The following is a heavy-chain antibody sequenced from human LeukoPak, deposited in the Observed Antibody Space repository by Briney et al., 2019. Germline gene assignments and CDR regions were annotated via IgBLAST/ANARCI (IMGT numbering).Heavy chain of an antibody. D-gene: IGHD4-17*01. V-gene: IGHV4-59*12. J-gene: IGHJ4*02. CDR1: GGSISTYY. CDR2: IYHSGST. Sequence: PSETLSLTCTVSGGSISTYYWNWIRQPPGKGLEWIGYIYHSGSTYYNPSLKSRVTISVDRSKNQFSLKLSSVTAADTAVYYCARGADYGDYKFFLDYWGQGTLVTVSS. CDR3: ARGADYGDYKFFLDY.